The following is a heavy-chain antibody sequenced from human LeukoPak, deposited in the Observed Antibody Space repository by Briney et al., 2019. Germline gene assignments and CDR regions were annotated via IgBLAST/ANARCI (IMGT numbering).Heavy chain of an antibody. CDR3: ARGDFCSKSNCYLRPMDV. V-gene: IGHV4-59*01. CDR2: IYYSGST. CDR1: GGSISDYY. J-gene: IGHJ6*03. D-gene: IGHD3-3*01. Sequence: PSETLSLTCTVPGGSISDYYWNWIRQPPGKGLEWIGYIYYSGSTTYNPSLKSRVTMSVDTAKNQFSLKLRSVTAADTAIYYCARGDFCSKSNCYLRPMDVWGKGTTVTVSS.